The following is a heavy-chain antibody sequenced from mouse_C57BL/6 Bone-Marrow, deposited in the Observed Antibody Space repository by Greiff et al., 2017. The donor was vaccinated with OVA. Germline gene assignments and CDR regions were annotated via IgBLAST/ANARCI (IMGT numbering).Heavy chain of an antibody. CDR1: GYTFTDYE. V-gene: IGHV1-15*01. CDR2: IDPETGGT. J-gene: IGHJ1*03. CDR3: TRDYYKGWYFDV. Sequence: VQLQQSGAELVRPGASVTLSCKASGYTFTDYEMHWVKQTPVHGLEWIGAIDPETGGTAYNQKFKGKAILTADKSSSTAYMELRGLTSEDSAVYYCTRDYYKGWYFDVWGTGTTVTVSS. D-gene: IGHD2-12*01.